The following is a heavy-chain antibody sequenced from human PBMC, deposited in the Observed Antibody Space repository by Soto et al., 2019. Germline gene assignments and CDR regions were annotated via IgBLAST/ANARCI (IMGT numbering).Heavy chain of an antibody. CDR2: IYHTGST. D-gene: IGHD6-19*01. CDR3: ARGGYSSGYGWFDP. CDR1: GGSFSGYY. J-gene: IGHJ5*02. V-gene: IGHV4-34*01. Sequence: QVQLQQWGAGLLKPSETLSLTCAVSGGSFSGYYWSWIRQPPGKGLEWVGEIYHTGSTNYNPSLKSRLTISVDTSKNQFCLRLSSVTAADTALYYCARGGYSSGYGWFDPWGQGTLVTVSS.